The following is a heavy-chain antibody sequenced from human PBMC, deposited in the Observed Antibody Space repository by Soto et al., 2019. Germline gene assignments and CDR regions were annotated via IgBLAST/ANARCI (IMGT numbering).Heavy chain of an antibody. CDR3: ARAPGYYYGSKYYFDY. D-gene: IGHD3-10*01. J-gene: IGHJ4*02. Sequence: TLSLTCTVSGGSISSYYWSWIRQPPGKGLEWIGYIYYSGSTNYNPSLKSRVTISVDTSKNQFSLKLSSVTAADTAVYYCARAPGYYYGSKYYFDYWGQGTLVTVSS. CDR1: GGSISSYY. CDR2: IYYSGST. V-gene: IGHV4-59*01.